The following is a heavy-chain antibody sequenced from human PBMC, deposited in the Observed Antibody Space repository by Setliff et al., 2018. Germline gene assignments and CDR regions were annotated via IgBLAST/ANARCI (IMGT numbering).Heavy chain of an antibody. D-gene: IGHD6-19*01. Sequence: SETLSLTCTVSGASISTNSYYWGWIRQPPGKGLEWIGTLYYTGSTYYNPSLKSRVTISVDTSKNQFFLKVNSVTAADTAVYYCANYSSGNFDYWGQGTLVTV. J-gene: IGHJ4*02. V-gene: IGHV4-39*01. CDR1: GASISTNSYY. CDR2: LYYTGST. CDR3: ANYSSGNFDY.